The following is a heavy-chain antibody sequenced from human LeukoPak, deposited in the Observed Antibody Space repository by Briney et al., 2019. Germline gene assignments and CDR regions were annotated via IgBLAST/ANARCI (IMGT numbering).Heavy chain of an antibody. CDR2: IYYSGST. CDR3: AREGPYGGNQPPVVY. D-gene: IGHD4-23*01. CDR1: GGSISSGGYY. Sequence: PSETVSLTCTVSGGSISSGGYYWSWIRQHPGKGLEWIGYIYYSGSTYYNPSLKSRVTISVDTSKNQFSLKLSSVTAADTAVYYCAREGPYGGNQPPVVYWGQGTLVTVSS. V-gene: IGHV4-31*03. J-gene: IGHJ4*02.